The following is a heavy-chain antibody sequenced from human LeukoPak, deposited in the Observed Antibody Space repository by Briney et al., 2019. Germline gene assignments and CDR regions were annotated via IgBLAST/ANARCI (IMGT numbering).Heavy chain of an antibody. CDR2: ISWNSGSI. CDR1: GFTFSKHG. D-gene: IGHD3-22*01. J-gene: IGHJ4*02. V-gene: IGHV3-9*01. Sequence: GGSLRLSCEASGFTFSKHGLNWVRQAPGKGLEWVSGISWNSGSIGYADSVKGRFTISRDNAKNSLYLQMNSLRAEDTALYYCAKVYYYGSSGPFDYWGQGTLVTVSS. CDR3: AKVYYYGSSGPFDY.